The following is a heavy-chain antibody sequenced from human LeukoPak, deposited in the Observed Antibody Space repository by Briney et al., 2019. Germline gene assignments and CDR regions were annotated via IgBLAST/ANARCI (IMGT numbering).Heavy chain of an antibody. CDR1: GYSISSGYD. D-gene: IGHD6-19*01. CDR2: IYYRRTT. J-gene: IGHJ4*02. Sequence: SETLSLTCTVSGYSISSGYDWGWIRQPPGKGLEWIGSIYYRRTTYYNPSLKSRVTMSVDTSKNQFSLKLSSVTAADTAVYYCARDESLYHSSGWVDYWGQGTLVTVSS. V-gene: IGHV4-38-2*02. CDR3: ARDESLYHSSGWVDY.